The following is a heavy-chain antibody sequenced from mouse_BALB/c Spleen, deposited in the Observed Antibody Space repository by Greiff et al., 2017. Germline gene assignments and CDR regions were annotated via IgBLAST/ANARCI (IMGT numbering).Heavy chain of an antibody. V-gene: IGHV5-17*02. CDR1: GFTFSSFG. J-gene: IGHJ4*01. D-gene: IGHD2-10*02. CDR3: ARRYDNRYYYAMDY. Sequence: EVQRVESGGGLVQPGGSRKLSCAASGFTFSSFGMHWVRQAPEKGLEWVAYISSGSSTIYYADTVKGRFTISRDNPKNTLFLQMTSLRSEDTAMYYCARRYDNRYYYAMDYWGEGTSVTVSS. CDR2: ISSGSSTI.